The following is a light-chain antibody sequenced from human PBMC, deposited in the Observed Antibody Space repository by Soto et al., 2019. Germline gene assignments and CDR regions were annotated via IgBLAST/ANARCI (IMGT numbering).Light chain of an antibody. CDR1: QSVSSSY. CDR2: GAS. Sequence: EILFTQSPGTLSLSPGERATLSCRASQSVSSSYLAWYQQKPGQAPRILIYGASSRATGIPDRFSGSWSGTDFTLPLSRLEPEDFSVYYCQQYGSSPLTFGGGTKVDIK. CDR3: QQYGSSPLT. V-gene: IGKV3-20*01. J-gene: IGKJ4*01.